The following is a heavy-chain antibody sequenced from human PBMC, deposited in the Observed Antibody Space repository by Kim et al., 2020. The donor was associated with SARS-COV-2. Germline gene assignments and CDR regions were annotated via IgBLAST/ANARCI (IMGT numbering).Heavy chain of an antibody. CDR2: ISSSGSTI. Sequence: GGSLRLSCAASGFTFSSYEMNWVRQAPGKGLEWVSYISSSGSTIYYADSVKGRFTISRDNAKNSLYLQMNSLRAEDTAVYYCARVCCGQRDYWGQGTLVTVSS. D-gene: IGHD2-21*01. J-gene: IGHJ4*02. V-gene: IGHV3-48*03. CDR1: GFTFSSYE. CDR3: ARVCCGQRDY.